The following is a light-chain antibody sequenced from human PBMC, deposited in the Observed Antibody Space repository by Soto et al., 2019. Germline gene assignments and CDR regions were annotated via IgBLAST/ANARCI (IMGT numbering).Light chain of an antibody. Sequence: QAVVAQPPSASGTPGQRVTISCSGSSSNIGSNTVNWYQQLPGTAPKLLIYSNNQRPSGVPDRFSGSKSGTSASLAISGLQSEDEADYYCAAWDASLNVVFGGGTKLTVL. CDR2: SNN. J-gene: IGLJ2*01. CDR1: SSNIGSNT. CDR3: AAWDASLNVV. V-gene: IGLV1-44*01.